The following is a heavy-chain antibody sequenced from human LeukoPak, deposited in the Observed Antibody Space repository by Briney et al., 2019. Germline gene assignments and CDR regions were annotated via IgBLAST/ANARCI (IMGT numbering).Heavy chain of an antibody. CDR3: ARDGGIVVVVAATYFDY. CDR1: GFTFSSYI. Sequence: GGSLRLSCAASGFTFSSYIMNWVREAPGKGLEWVSSISSSSSYIYYADSVKGRFTISRDNANNSLYLQMNRLRAEDTAVYYCARDGGIVVVVAATYFDYWGQGTLVTVSS. D-gene: IGHD2-15*01. CDR2: ISSSSSYI. V-gene: IGHV3-21*01. J-gene: IGHJ4*02.